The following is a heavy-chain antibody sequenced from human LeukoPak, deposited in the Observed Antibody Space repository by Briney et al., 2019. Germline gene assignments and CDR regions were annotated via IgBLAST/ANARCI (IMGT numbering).Heavy chain of an antibody. D-gene: IGHD1/OR15-1a*01. Sequence: GGSLRLSCAASGFTFNSYSMHWVRQAPGKGLEWVSSISSSSSYITYADSVKGRFTISRDNAKNSLYLQMHSLRAEDTAVYYCARDNNGRDDYWGQGTLVTVSS. CDR1: GFTFNSYS. CDR3: ARDNNGRDDY. V-gene: IGHV3-21*01. CDR2: ISSSSSYI. J-gene: IGHJ4*02.